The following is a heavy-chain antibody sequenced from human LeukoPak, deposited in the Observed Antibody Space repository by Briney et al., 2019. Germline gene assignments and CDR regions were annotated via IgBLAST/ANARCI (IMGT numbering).Heavy chain of an antibody. J-gene: IGHJ3*02. CDR2: INSDGSST. CDR3: ARVGTYYDILTGYSTDALDI. Sequence: GGSLRLSCAASGFTFSSYWMHWVRHAPGKGLVWVSRINSDGSSTSYAESVKSRFTISRDNVKNTLYLQMNSLRAEDTAVYYCARVGTYYDILTGYSTDALDIWGQGTMVTVSS. V-gene: IGHV3-74*01. CDR1: GFTFSSYW. D-gene: IGHD3-9*01.